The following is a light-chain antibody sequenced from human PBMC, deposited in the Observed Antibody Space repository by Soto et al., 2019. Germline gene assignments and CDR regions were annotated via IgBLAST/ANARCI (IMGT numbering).Light chain of an antibody. V-gene: IGKV1-5*01. Sequence: DFQVTQSPPTLSASVGDRFTITCRASQSLNNGLAWYQQKPGKAPNPLIYDASTLERGVPSRFRGTGSGTEFTLTISSLQPDDFEPYYCQQYHRYSITFGQGTRLEIK. J-gene: IGKJ5*01. CDR3: QQYHRYSIT. CDR1: QSLNNG. CDR2: DAS.